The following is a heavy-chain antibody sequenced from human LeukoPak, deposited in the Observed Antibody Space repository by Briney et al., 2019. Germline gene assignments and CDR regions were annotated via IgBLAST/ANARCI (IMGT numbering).Heavy chain of an antibody. J-gene: IGHJ3*02. D-gene: IGHD6-13*01. Sequence: QTGGSLRLSCAASGFTFDDYAMHWVRQAPGKGLEWVSGISWNSGSIGYADSVKGRSTISRDNAKNSLYLQMNSLRAEDTALYYCAKVIAGDFDAFDIWGQGTMVTVSS. V-gene: IGHV3-9*01. CDR1: GFTFDDYA. CDR2: ISWNSGSI. CDR3: AKVIAGDFDAFDI.